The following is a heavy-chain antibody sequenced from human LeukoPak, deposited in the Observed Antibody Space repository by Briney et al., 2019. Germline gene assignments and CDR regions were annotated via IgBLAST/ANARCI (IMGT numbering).Heavy chain of an antibody. CDR1: GFTFSSYS. J-gene: IGHJ6*02. V-gene: IGHV3-21*01. D-gene: IGHD5-24*01. CDR3: ARENHGYPTDYYGMDV. Sequence: GGSLRLSCAASGFTFSSYSMNWVRQAPGKGLEWVSSISSSSSYIYYADSVKGRFTISRDNAKNSLYLQMNSLRAEDTAVYYCARENHGYPTDYYGMDVWGQGTTATVSS. CDR2: ISSSSSYI.